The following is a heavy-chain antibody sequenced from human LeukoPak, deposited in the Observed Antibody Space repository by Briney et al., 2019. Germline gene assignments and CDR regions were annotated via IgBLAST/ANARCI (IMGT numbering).Heavy chain of an antibody. CDR1: GYTFTSYG. CDR3: ARDSSGWYSDYFDY. Sequence: ASVKVSCKASGYTFTSYGISWVRQAPGQGLEWMGWISAYNGNTNYAQKLQGRVTMTTDTSTSTAYMELRSLGSDDTAVYYCARDSSGWYSDYFDYWGQGTLVTVSS. CDR2: ISAYNGNT. V-gene: IGHV1-18*01. D-gene: IGHD6-19*01. J-gene: IGHJ4*02.